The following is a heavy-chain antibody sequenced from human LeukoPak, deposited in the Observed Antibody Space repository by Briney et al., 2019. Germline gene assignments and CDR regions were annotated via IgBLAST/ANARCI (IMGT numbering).Heavy chain of an antibody. CDR1: GGSFKGYH. CDR3: ARRNDFHI. CDR2: MYSNEAT. V-gene: IGHV4-4*08. Sequence: SETLSLTCTVPGGSFKGYHWSWIRQPPGKGLEWIGYMYSNEATEYKPSLKSRVTISADTSKNQFSLKLTSVTAAEPAIYYCARRNDFHIWGQGTMVTVSS. J-gene: IGHJ3*02.